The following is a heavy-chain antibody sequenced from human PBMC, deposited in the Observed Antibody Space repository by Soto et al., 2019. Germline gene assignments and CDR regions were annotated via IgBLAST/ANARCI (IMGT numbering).Heavy chain of an antibody. CDR2: ISGSGGST. D-gene: IGHD6-19*01. Sequence: GGSLRLSCAASGFTFSSYAMSWVRQAPGKGLEWVSAISGSGGSTYYADSVKGRFTISRDNSKNTLYLQMNSLRAEDTAVYYCAKGPTGYSSGWYFDYWGQGTLVTVSS. J-gene: IGHJ4*02. CDR1: GFTFSSYA. CDR3: AKGPTGYSSGWYFDY. V-gene: IGHV3-23*01.